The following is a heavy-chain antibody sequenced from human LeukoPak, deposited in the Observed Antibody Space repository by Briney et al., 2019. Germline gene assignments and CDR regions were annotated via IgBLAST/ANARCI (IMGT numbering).Heavy chain of an antibody. Sequence: PSETLSLTCTVSGGSISGYYWSWIRQPPGKGLEWIGYFYYSGSTNYTPSLKSRVTISVDTSKNQFSLKLSSVTAADTAVYYCARGRDGYNYVFDCWGQGTLVTVSS. V-gene: IGHV4-59*01. D-gene: IGHD5-24*01. CDR2: FYYSGST. CDR1: GGSISGYY. CDR3: ARGRDGYNYVFDC. J-gene: IGHJ4*02.